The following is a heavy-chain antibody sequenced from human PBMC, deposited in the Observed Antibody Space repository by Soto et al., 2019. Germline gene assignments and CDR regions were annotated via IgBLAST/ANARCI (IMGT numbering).Heavy chain of an antibody. D-gene: IGHD3-10*01. CDR2: ISGGGDTT. CDR3: AKGRGGSGSLTHRVDF. J-gene: IGHJ4*02. CDR1: GFTFNNYA. Sequence: EVQLLESGGGLVQPGGSLRLSCAASGFTFNNYAMTWVRQAPVKGLEWFSAISGGGDTTYYADSVKGRFTVSRDGSKNTLYLQMSSLRADDTALYYCAKGRGGSGSLTHRVDFWGQGTLVTVSS. V-gene: IGHV3-23*01.